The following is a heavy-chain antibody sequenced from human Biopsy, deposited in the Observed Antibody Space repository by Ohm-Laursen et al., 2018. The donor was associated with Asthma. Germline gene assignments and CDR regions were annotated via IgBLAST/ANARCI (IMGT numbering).Heavy chain of an antibody. D-gene: IGHD6-19*01. J-gene: IGHJ4*02. CDR1: GFPFRGFG. CDR3: AKESGTVGWHADYLEE. CDR2: ISGGGPST. Sequence: SLRLSCAGSGFPFRGFGMTWVRQAPGRGLEWVATISGGGPSTFYAASVKGRFTISSDTLKNTVFLHLSSLRAEDTAVYYCAKESGTVGWHADYLEEWGRGTLVTVSS. V-gene: IGHV3-23*01.